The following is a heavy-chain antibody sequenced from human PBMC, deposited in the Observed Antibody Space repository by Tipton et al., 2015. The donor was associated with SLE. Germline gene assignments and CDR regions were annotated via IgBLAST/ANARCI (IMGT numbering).Heavy chain of an antibody. CDR1: GYSISSSYY. CDR3: VRDPAPGPFDY. Sequence: GLVKPSETLSLTCAVSGYSISSSYYWGWVRQPPGKGLEWIANIYHTGTTDSNPSLRSRVTLSIDTSKNEFSLKLSSVTAADTAVYYCVRDPAPGPFDYWGQGTLVAVSS. CDR2: IYHTGTT. J-gene: IGHJ4*02. V-gene: IGHV4-38-2*02.